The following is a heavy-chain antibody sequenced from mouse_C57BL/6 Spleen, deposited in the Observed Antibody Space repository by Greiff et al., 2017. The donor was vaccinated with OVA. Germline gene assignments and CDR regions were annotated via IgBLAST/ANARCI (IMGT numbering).Heavy chain of an antibody. Sequence: QVQLQQSGAELARPGASVKMSCKASGYTFTSYGISWVKQRTGQGLEWIGEIYPRSGNTYYNEKFKGKATLNADKSSSTAYMELRSLTSEDSAVYFCARRDTVVATGYCDYWGQGTTLTVSS. CDR1: GYTFTSYG. J-gene: IGHJ2*01. V-gene: IGHV1-81*01. CDR3: ARRDTVVATGYCDY. D-gene: IGHD1-1*01. CDR2: IYPRSGNT.